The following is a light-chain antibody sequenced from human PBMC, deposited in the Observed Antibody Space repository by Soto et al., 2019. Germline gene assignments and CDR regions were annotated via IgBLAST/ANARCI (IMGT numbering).Light chain of an antibody. CDR2: GAS. J-gene: IGKJ4*01. Sequence: EFVLTQSPGTLSLSPGERATLSCRASQSVSSNYLARYQQKPGQAPRLLIFGASTRATGIPDRFSGSGSGTDFTLTISRLEPEDFAVYHCQHYGRSLTFGGGTKVDIK. V-gene: IGKV3-20*01. CDR1: QSVSSNY. CDR3: QHYGRSLT.